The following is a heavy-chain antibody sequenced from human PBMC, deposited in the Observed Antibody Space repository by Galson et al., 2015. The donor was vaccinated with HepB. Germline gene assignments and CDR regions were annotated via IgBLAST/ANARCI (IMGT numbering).Heavy chain of an antibody. CDR2: INSDGSST. J-gene: IGHJ3*02. CDR1: GFTFSSYW. CDR3: ARKRPQVELLWFGELLTDDAFDI. V-gene: IGHV3-74*01. Sequence: SLRLSCAASGFTFSSYWMHWVRQAPGKGLVWVSRINSDGSSTSYADSVKGRFTISRDNAKNTLYLQMNSLRAEDTAVYYCARKRPQVELLWFGELLTDDAFDIWGQGTMVTVSS. D-gene: IGHD3-10*01.